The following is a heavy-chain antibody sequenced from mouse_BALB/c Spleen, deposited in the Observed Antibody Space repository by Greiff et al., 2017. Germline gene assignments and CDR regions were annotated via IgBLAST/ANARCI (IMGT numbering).Heavy chain of an antibody. Sequence: VQLHHSGAELVRPGTSVKVSCKASGYAFTNYLIEWVKQRPGQGLEWIGVINPGSGGTNYNEKFKGKATLTADKSSSTAYMQLSSLTSDDSAVYFCARRISGYYYFDYWGQGTTLTVSS. CDR3: ARRISGYYYFDY. CDR1: GYAFTNYL. CDR2: INPGSGGT. J-gene: IGHJ2*01. D-gene: IGHD3-1*01. V-gene: IGHV1-54*01.